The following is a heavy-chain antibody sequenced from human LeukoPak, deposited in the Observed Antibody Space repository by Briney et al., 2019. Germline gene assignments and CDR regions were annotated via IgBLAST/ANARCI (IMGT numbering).Heavy chain of an antibody. V-gene: IGHV3-23*01. Sequence: GGSLRLSCAASGFTFSSYAMSWVRQAPGKGLEWVLGISGGGGNTYYADSVKGRFTISRDNSKNMLYLQMNSLRAEDTALYYCAKGSSSGYRYYMVVWGKGTTVTVSS. J-gene: IGHJ6*03. D-gene: IGHD6-25*01. CDR1: GFTFSSYA. CDR3: AKGSSSGYRYYMVV. CDR2: ISGGGGNT.